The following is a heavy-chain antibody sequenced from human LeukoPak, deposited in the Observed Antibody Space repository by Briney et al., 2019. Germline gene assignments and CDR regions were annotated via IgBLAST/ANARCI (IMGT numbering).Heavy chain of an antibody. Sequence: PGGSLRLSCTVSGFTVSSNSMSWVRQAPGKGLEWVSYISSSSSTIYYADSVKGRFTISRDNAKNSLYLQMNSLRAEDTAVYYCARELDTVVPAAIGFDIWGQGTMVTVSS. D-gene: IGHD2-2*01. CDR1: GFTVSSNS. V-gene: IGHV3-48*04. CDR3: ARELDTVVPAAIGFDI. J-gene: IGHJ3*02. CDR2: ISSSSSTI.